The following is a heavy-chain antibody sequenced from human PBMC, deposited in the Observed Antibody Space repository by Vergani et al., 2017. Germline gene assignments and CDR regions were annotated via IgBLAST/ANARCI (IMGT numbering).Heavy chain of an antibody. D-gene: IGHD2-15*01. CDR1: GFTFSDYY. J-gene: IGHJ1*01. Sequence: VQLVEYGGGLVKPGGSLRLSCAASGFTFSDYYMAWIRLAPGKGLDWVASIKRDGTETFYVDSVKGRFTISRDNAKTTLYLQMNSLRDEDRGVYYCARISGGSAPYLHYGGQGTLVTVAS. CDR2: IKRDGTET. V-gene: IGHV3-7*01. CDR3: ARISGGSAPYLHY.